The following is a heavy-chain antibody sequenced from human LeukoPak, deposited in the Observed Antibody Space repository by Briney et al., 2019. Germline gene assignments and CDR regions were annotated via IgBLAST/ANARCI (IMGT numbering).Heavy chain of an antibody. V-gene: IGHV3-23*01. CDR2: ISVSGGDT. CDR3: ATSLYGGNYY. J-gene: IGHJ4*02. CDR1: GFTFSSYA. D-gene: IGHD4-23*01. Sequence: GGSLRLSCAASGFTFSSYAMSWVRQAPGKGLEWVSAISVSGGDTYYADSVKGRFTISRDNSKNTLYLRMNSLRAEDTAVYYCATSLYGGNYYWGQGTLVTVSS.